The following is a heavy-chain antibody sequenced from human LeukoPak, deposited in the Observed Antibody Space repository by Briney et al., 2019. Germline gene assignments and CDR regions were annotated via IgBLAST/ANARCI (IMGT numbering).Heavy chain of an antibody. Sequence: GESLKISCKGSGYSFTSYWIGCVRQMPGKGLEWMGIIYPGDSDTRYSPSFQGQVTISADKSISTAYLQWSSLKASDTAMYYCAGGTPTAGSGFDYWGQGTLVTVSS. CDR1: GYSFTSYW. D-gene: IGHD1-26*01. CDR2: IYPGDSDT. J-gene: IGHJ4*02. CDR3: AGGTPTAGSGFDY. V-gene: IGHV5-51*01.